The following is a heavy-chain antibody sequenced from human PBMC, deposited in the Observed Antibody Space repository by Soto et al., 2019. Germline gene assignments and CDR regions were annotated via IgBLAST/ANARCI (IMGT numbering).Heavy chain of an antibody. Sequence: QVQLVESGGGVVHPGRSLRLSCAASGITFSNYGMHWVRQAPGKGLDWVAVIWYDGSNKYYAESVKGRFTISRDNSKNTLYLQMNSLRVEDTAVYYCAREGINYAVDVWGQGTTVTVSS. CDR1: GITFSNYG. D-gene: IGHD1-20*01. J-gene: IGHJ6*02. CDR2: IWYDGSNK. V-gene: IGHV3-33*01. CDR3: AREGINYAVDV.